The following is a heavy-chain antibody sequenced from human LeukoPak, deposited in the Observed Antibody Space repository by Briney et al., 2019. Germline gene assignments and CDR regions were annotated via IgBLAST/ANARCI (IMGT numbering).Heavy chain of an antibody. CDR3: ARDRSGDYVGFDY. CDR1: GFTFSSYA. CDR2: ISGSGGST. D-gene: IGHD4-17*01. J-gene: IGHJ4*02. V-gene: IGHV3-23*01. Sequence: GGSLRLSCAASGFTFSSYAMSWVRQAPGKGLEWVSAISGSGGSTYYADSVKGRFTISRDNSKNTLYLQMNSLRAEDTAVYYCARDRSGDYVGFDYWGQGTLVTVSS.